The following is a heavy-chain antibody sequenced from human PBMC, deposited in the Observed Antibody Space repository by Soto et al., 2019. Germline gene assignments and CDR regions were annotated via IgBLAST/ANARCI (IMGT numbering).Heavy chain of an antibody. Sequence: PSETLSLTCTVSGGSISSGGYYWSWIRQHPGKGLEWIGYIYYSGSTYYNPSLKSRVTISVDTSKNQFSLKLSSVTAADTAVYYCAIQKREVTMVRGYPYYYYGMDVWGQGTTVTVSS. CDR1: GGSISSGGYY. CDR3: AIQKREVTMVRGYPYYYYGMDV. V-gene: IGHV4-31*03. CDR2: IYYSGST. J-gene: IGHJ6*02. D-gene: IGHD3-10*01.